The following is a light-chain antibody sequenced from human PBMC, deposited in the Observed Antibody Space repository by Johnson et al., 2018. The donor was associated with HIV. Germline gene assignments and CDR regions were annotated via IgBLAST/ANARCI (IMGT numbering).Light chain of an antibody. CDR3: ATWGGSLN. Sequence: QPVLTQPPSVSAAPGQKVTISCSGSSSNIGNNYVSWYQHLPGTAPKLLIYENNKRPSGLPDRLSGAKSGTSVPLAITGLQTGDEGDYYCATWGGSLNFGTGTKVTVL. J-gene: IGLJ1*01. V-gene: IGLV1-51*02. CDR1: SSNIGNNY. CDR2: ENN.